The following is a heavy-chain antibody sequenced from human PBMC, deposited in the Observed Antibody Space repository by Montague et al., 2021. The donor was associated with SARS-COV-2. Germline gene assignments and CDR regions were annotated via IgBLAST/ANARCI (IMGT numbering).Heavy chain of an antibody. J-gene: IGHJ6*02. CDR1: GGSINSCSYY. V-gene: IGHV4-61*02. CDR3: ARDTRPNFAYYDILAGDYYYYGLDD. D-gene: IGHD3-9*01. CDR2: ISTSGNT. Sequence: TLSLTCTVSGGSINSCSYYWGWIRQAAGKGLEWIGRISTSGNTKYNTSLKSRVTISVYTSQNQFSLKMYSVTAADTSVYYCARDTRPNFAYYDILAGDYYYYGLDDWGQGTPVTVSS.